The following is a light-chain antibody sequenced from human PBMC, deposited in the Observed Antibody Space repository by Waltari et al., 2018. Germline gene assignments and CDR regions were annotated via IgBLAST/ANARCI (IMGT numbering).Light chain of an antibody. V-gene: IGKV3-15*01. CDR2: GAY. J-gene: IGKJ1*01. Sequence: DIVMTQSPATLSVSPGERATLSCRASQSVFSNLAWYQQKPGQAPRLLIFGAYTRATDIPGRFSCSGSGTEFTLTISSLQSEDAAVYYCLQYNDWPPWTFGQGTTVEIK. CDR1: QSVFSN. CDR3: LQYNDWPPWT.